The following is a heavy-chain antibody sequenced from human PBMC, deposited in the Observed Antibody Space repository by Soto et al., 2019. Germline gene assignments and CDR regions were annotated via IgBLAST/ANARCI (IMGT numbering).Heavy chain of an antibody. V-gene: IGHV1-69*06. CDR2: IFRLFDSA. CDR3: AASTFQSGVTGYFHLGF. CDR1: GDTFSNYA. D-gene: IGHD3-9*01. J-gene: IGHJ4*02. Sequence: QVHLVQSGTEVKKPGSSVKVSCKTSGDTFSNYAISWVRQAPGQGLEWMGGIFRLFDSASYAQRSHDRVTSTADKFTSTAYMEPRSLTSEDTAIYYCAASTFQSGVTGYFHLGFWGQGTLVTVSS.